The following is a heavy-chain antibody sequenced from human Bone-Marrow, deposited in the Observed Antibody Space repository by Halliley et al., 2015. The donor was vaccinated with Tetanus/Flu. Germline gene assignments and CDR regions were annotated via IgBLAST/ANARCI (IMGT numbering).Heavy chain of an antibody. D-gene: IGHD3-16*01. CDR2: ILGPS. CDR3: ARAHWVTYAMDV. Sequence: KGLDWSGDILGPSASNPPLKGRVSISIDTSKNQFPLNLSSVTDADTVVYFCARAHWVTYAMDVWGQGTTVTVSS. J-gene: IGHJ6*02. V-gene: IGHV4-31*02.